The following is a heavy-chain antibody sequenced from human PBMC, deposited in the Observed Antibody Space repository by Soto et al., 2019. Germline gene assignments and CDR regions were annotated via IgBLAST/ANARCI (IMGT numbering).Heavy chain of an antibody. V-gene: IGHV1-18*01. Sequence: QVHLVQSGAEVKKPGASVKVSCQASGYAFTTYGSTWGRQAPGQGLEWMGWISAHHGNTNYAQKLQGRVTVTRDTSTSTAYTELRSLRSDDTAVYYCARGRYGDYWGQGALVTVSS. D-gene: IGHD1-1*01. CDR2: ISAHHGNT. CDR3: ARGRYGDY. CDR1: GYAFTTYG. J-gene: IGHJ4*02.